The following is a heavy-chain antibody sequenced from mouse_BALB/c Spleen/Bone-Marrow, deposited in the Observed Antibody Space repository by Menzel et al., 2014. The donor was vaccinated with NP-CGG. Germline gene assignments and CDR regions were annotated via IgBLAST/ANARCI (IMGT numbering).Heavy chain of an antibody. CDR1: GYTFTSYW. V-gene: IGHV1S127*01. CDR3: TRGANPYYYTMDY. J-gene: IGHJ4*01. CDR2: LDPSDSYT. Sequence: QVQLQQSGAELVKPGASVKMSCKASGYTFTSYWMHWVKQRPGQGLEWIGVLDPSDSYTTYNQKFKGKATLTVDTSSNTAYMQLSSLTSEDSAVYYRTRGANPYYYTMDYWGQGTSVTVSS. D-gene: IGHD4-1*01.